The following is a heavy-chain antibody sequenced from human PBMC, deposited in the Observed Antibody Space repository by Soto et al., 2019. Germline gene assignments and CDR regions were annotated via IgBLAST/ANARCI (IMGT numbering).Heavy chain of an antibody. CDR3: AISSSWYSAEYFQH. Sequence: EVKLVESGGGLIQPGGSLRLSCAASGFTGSSNYMSWVRQGPGKGLEWVSGIYSGGSTYYTDSVKGRFTISQDNSKNTLYLQMNSLRAEDTAVYYCAISSSWYSAEYFQHWGQGTLVTVSS. J-gene: IGHJ1*01. D-gene: IGHD6-13*01. CDR1: GFTGSSNY. V-gene: IGHV3-53*01. CDR2: IYSGGST.